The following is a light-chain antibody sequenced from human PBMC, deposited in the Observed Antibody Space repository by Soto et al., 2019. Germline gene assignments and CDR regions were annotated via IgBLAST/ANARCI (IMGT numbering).Light chain of an antibody. V-gene: IGKV3-20*01. Sequence: VLTQSPGTLSLSPGERATLSCRASQSVSSSYLAWYQQKPGQAPRLLIYGASSRATGIPDRFSGSGSGTDFTLTISRLEPEDFAVYYCQQYGSSPGFTFGPGTKVDIK. J-gene: IGKJ3*01. CDR2: GAS. CDR3: QQYGSSPGFT. CDR1: QSVSSSY.